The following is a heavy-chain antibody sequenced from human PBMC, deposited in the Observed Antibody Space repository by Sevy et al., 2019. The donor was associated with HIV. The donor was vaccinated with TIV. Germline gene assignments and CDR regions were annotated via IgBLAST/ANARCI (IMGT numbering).Heavy chain of an antibody. V-gene: IGHV3-30*04. D-gene: IGHD2-8*02. CDR3: AGDKFGGYSTGHNNDYYYYGMDV. J-gene: IGHJ6*02. CDR1: GFTFSSYA. Sequence: GGSLRLSCAASGFTFSSYAMHWVRQAPGKGLEWVAVISYDGSNKYYADSVKGRFTISRDNSKNTLYLKMNSLRAEDTAVYYCAGDKFGGYSTGHNNDYYYYGMDVWGQGTTVTVSS. CDR2: ISYDGSNK.